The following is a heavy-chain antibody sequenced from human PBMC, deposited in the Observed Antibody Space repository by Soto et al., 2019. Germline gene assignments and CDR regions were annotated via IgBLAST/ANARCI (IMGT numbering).Heavy chain of an antibody. CDR3: ATIAAAGNNVYYYGMDV. CDR2: ISAYNGNT. J-gene: IGHJ6*02. Sequence: ASVKLSCKASGDTFTSYGISWVRQAPGQGLEWMGWISAYNGNTNYAQKLQGRVTMTTDTSTSTAYMELRSLRSDDTAVYYCATIAAAGNNVYYYGMDVWGQGTTVTVSS. CDR1: GDTFTSYG. V-gene: IGHV1-18*01. D-gene: IGHD6-13*01.